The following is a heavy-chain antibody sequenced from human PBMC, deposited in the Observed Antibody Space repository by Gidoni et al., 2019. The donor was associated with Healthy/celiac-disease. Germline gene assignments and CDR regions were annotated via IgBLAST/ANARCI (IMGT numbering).Heavy chain of an antibody. Sequence: QVQLVQSGAEVKKPGASVKVSCKASGYTFTGYYMHWVRQAPGQGLEWMGWINPNSGCTNYAQKFQGRVTMTRDTSISTAYMELSRLRSDDTAVYYCARVVGPAVRFLEWDPNWFDPWGQGTLVTVSS. CDR3: ARVVGPAVRFLEWDPNWFDP. J-gene: IGHJ5*02. V-gene: IGHV1-2*02. D-gene: IGHD3-3*01. CDR2: INPNSGCT. CDR1: GYTFTGYY.